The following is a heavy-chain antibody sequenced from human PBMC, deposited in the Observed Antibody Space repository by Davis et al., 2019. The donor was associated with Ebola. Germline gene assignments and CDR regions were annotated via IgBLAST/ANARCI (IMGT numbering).Heavy chain of an antibody. Sequence: GESLKISCQGSGYSFTDYLINWVRQLPGKGLEWMGKIDPSDSNTNYSPSFQGHVTISVDKSISTAYLQWSSLKASDTAMYYCARELGDYGDPIDYWGQGTLVTVSS. CDR2: IDPSDSNT. D-gene: IGHD4-17*01. CDR1: GYSFTDYL. J-gene: IGHJ4*02. CDR3: ARELGDYGDPIDY. V-gene: IGHV5-10-1*01.